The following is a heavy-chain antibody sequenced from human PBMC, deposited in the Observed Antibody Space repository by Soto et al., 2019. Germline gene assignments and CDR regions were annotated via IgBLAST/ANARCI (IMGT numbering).Heavy chain of an antibody. CDR1: GFTFSSYA. J-gene: IGHJ4*02. Sequence: QVRLVESGGGVVQPGRSLRLSCAASGFTFSSYAMHWVRQAPGKGLEWVAVISYDGSNKYYADSVKGRFTISRDNSKNTLYLQMNSLRAEDTAVYYCAKAISGWYYDYWGQGTLVTVSS. D-gene: IGHD6-19*01. V-gene: IGHV3-30*18. CDR2: ISYDGSNK. CDR3: AKAISGWYYDY.